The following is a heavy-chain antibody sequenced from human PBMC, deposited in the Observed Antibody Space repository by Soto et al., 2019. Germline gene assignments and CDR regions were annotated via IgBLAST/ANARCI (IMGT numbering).Heavy chain of an antibody. Sequence: PGGLLRLSCAASGFTFSSYAMHWVRQAPGKALDWVAVISYDGSNKYYADSVKGRFTISRDNSKNTLYLQMNSLRAEDTAVYYCARDNGAIAAREVGWLDPWGQGILVTDSS. CDR2: ISYDGSNK. J-gene: IGHJ5*02. V-gene: IGHV3-30-3*01. CDR1: GFTFSSYA. D-gene: IGHD6-6*01. CDR3: ARDNGAIAAREVGWLDP.